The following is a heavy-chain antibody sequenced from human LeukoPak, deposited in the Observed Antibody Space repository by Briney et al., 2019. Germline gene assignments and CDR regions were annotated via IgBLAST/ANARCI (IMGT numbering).Heavy chain of an antibody. CDR2: IYHSGST. D-gene: IGHD6-13*01. V-gene: IGHV4-4*02. J-gene: IGHJ4*02. Sequence: SETLSLTCAVSGGSIGSNNWWSWVRQPPGKGLEWIGEIYHSGSTNYNSSLKSRVTISVDKSKNQFSLNLSSVTAADTAVYYCARNSPYSSTTPWLDYWGQGTLVTVSS. CDR1: GGSIGSNNW. CDR3: ARNSPYSSTTPWLDY.